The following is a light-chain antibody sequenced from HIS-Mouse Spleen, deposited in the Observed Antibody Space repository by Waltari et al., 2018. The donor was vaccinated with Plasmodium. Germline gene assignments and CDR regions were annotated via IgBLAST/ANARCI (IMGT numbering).Light chain of an antibody. CDR1: ALPKKS. J-gene: IGLJ3*02. CDR2: EDS. V-gene: IGLV3-10*01. CDR3: YSTDSSGNHRV. Sequence: SYELTQPPSVSVSPGQTAMITCSGDALPKKSAYWYQQKSGQAPVVVIYEDSKRPAGIPERFSGSSSGTMATLTISGAQVEDEADYYCYSTDSSGNHRVFGGGTKLTVL.